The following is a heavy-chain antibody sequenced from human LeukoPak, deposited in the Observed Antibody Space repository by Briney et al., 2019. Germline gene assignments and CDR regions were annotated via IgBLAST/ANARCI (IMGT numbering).Heavy chain of an antibody. Sequence: GGSLRLSCAASGFTFSSYEMNWVRQAPGKGLEWVSYISSSGSTIYYADSVKGRFTISRDNAKNSLYLQMNSLRAEDTAVYYFARVSSSWYVNYYYYMDVWGKGTTVTVSS. J-gene: IGHJ6*03. D-gene: IGHD6-13*01. CDR3: ARVSSSWYVNYYYYMDV. V-gene: IGHV3-48*03. CDR2: ISSSGSTI. CDR1: GFTFSSYE.